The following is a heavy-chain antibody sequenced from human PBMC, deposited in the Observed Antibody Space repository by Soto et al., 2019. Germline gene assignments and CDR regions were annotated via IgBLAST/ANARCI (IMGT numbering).Heavy chain of an antibody. CDR2: INAGNGNT. D-gene: IGHD3-3*01. Sequence: ASVKVSCKASGYTFTNYAMHWVRQAPGQRLEWMGWINAGNGNTKYSQKFQGRVTITRDTSASTAYMELSSLRSEDTAVYYCARLPDFWSGYYYYYGMDVWGQGTTVTVSS. V-gene: IGHV1-3*01. J-gene: IGHJ6*02. CDR3: ARLPDFWSGYYYYYGMDV. CDR1: GYTFTNYA.